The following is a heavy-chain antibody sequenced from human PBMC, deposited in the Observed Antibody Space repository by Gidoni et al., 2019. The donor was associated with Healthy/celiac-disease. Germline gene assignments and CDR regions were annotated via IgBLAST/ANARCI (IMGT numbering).Heavy chain of an antibody. CDR1: GFTFDDYA. Sequence: EVQLVESGGGLVQPGRSLRLSCAASGFTFDDYAMHWVRQAPGKGLEWVSGISWNSGSIGYADSVKGRFTISRDNAKNSLYLQMNSLRAEDTALYYCTKAIGDIVVVPAAMGAFDIWGQGTMVTVSS. V-gene: IGHV3-9*01. CDR2: ISWNSGSI. D-gene: IGHD2-2*01. J-gene: IGHJ3*02. CDR3: TKAIGDIVVVPAAMGAFDI.